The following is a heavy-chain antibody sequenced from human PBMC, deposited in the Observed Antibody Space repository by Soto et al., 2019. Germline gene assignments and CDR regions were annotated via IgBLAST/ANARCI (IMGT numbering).Heavy chain of an antibody. D-gene: IGHD3-10*01. J-gene: IGHJ5*02. CDR1: GGTFSSYA. CDR3: ARDGRGECYCGSVRRSRFDP. Sequence: QVQLVQSGAEVKKPGSSVKVSCKASGGTFSSYAISWVRQAPGQGLEWMGGIIPIFGTANYAQKFQGRVPLTADESTHTAYTELSSLRSENTAVYYCARDGRGECYCGSVRRSRFDPWGQGTLVPVSS. V-gene: IGHV1-69*12. CDR2: IIPIFGTA.